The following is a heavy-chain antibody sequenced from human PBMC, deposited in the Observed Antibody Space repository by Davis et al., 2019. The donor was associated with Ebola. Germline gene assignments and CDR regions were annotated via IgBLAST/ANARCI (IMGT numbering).Heavy chain of an antibody. V-gene: IGHV5-51*01. CDR3: VRQGQQLLSVVELL. CDR1: GYTFTRFW. Sequence: PGGSLRLSCKGSGYTFTRFWIVWVRQMPGKGLEWMGIIYPGDSDTRYSPSFLGQVIFSADKSISTAYLQWSSLKASDTAMYYCVRQGQQLLSVVELLWGQGTPVTVSS. J-gene: IGHJ4*02. D-gene: IGHD1-7*01. CDR2: IYPGDSDT.